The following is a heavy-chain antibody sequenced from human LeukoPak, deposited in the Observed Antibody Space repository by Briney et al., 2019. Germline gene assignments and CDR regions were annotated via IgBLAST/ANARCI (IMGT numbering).Heavy chain of an antibody. CDR2: IYYSGST. V-gene: IGHV4-39*07. Sequence: SETLSLTCTVSGGSISSSSYYWGWIRQPPGKGLEWIGSIYYSGSTYYNPSLKSRVTISVDTSKNQFSLKLSSVTAADTAVYYCARGLGYCSSTSCYNLDYWGQGTLVTVSS. CDR3: ARGLGYCSSTSCYNLDY. CDR1: GGSISSSSYY. J-gene: IGHJ4*02. D-gene: IGHD2-2*02.